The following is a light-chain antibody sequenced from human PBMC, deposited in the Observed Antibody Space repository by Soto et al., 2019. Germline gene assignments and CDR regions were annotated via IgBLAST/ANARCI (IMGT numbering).Light chain of an antibody. CDR2: KVT. J-gene: IGLJ2*01. CDR3: SSYAGSATVF. CDR1: SSDIGDYNY. Sequence: QSALTQPPSASGSPGQSVTISCTGTSSDIGDYNYVSWFQQHPGKAPKLIIFKVTKRPSGVPDRFSGSKSGNTASLTVSGLQADDEADYDCSSYAGSATVFFGGGTKVTVL. V-gene: IGLV2-8*01.